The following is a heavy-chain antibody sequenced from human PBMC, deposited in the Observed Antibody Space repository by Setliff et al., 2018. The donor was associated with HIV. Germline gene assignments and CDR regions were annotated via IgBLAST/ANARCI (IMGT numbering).Heavy chain of an antibody. CDR2: IYYSGST. CDR1: GYSISSGYY. V-gene: IGHV4-38-2*02. D-gene: IGHD3-3*01. Sequence: PSETLSLTCAVSGYSISSGYYWGWIRQPPGKGLEWIGSIYYSGSTNYNPSLKSRVTISVDTSKNQFSLKLSSVTAADTAVYYCAREEDYNFWSGYDWFDPWGQGTLVTVSS. J-gene: IGHJ5*02. CDR3: AREEDYNFWSGYDWFDP.